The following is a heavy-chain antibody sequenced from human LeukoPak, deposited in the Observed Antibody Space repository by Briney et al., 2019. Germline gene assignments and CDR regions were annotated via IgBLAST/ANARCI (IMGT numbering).Heavy chain of an antibody. V-gene: IGHV3-7*03. CDR1: GFTFSIHW. D-gene: IGHD2-21*02. J-gene: IGHJ4*02. CDR3: TTSDCEH. CDR2: IKPDGNDK. Sequence: HPGGSLRLSCAASGFTFSIHWMTWVRQAPGKGLEWVATIKPDGNDKYFVDSVKGRFTVSRDNAKTSLYLQMNSLRAEDTAMYYCTTSDCEHWGQGTLVTVSS.